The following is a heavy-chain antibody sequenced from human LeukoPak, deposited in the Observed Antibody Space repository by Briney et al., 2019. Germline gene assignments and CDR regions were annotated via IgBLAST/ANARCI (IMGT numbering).Heavy chain of an antibody. CDR1: GGSISSGDYY. J-gene: IGHJ5*02. D-gene: IGHD3-10*01. CDR2: IYDSGST. V-gene: IGHV4-30-4*01. CDR3: ARAPRLLWFGELYRLAEFDP. Sequence: SETLSLTCTVSGGSISSGDYYWSWIRQPPGKGLEWIGYIYDSGSTYYNPSLKSRVTISADPSKNQFSLKLSSVTAADTAVYYCARAPRLLWFGELYRLAEFDPWGQGTLVTVSS.